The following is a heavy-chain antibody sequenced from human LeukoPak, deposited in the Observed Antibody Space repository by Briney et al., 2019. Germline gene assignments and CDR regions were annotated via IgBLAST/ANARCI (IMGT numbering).Heavy chain of an antibody. Sequence: GASVKVSCKASGYTFTSYDIHWVRQATGQGLEWMGWMNPNSGNTGYAQKFQGRVTMTRNTSISTGYMELSSLRSEDTAVYYCARGYYDFWSGYYRLNWFDPWGQGTLVTVSS. J-gene: IGHJ5*02. D-gene: IGHD3-3*01. CDR3: ARGYYDFWSGYYRLNWFDP. CDR2: MNPNSGNT. V-gene: IGHV1-8*01. CDR1: GYTFTSYD.